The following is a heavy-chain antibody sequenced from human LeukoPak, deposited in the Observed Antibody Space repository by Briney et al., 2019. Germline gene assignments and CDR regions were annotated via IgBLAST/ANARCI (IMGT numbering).Heavy chain of an antibody. CDR1: GFSFSDYY. Sequence: GGSLRLSCAASGFSFSDYYMNWIRQAPGKGLEWVSAISGSGGSTYYADSVKGRFTISRDNSKNTLYLQMNSLRAEDTAVYYCAKGDYYDSSGYDYWGQGTLVTVSS. D-gene: IGHD3-22*01. V-gene: IGHV3-23*01. CDR2: ISGSGGST. J-gene: IGHJ4*02. CDR3: AKGDYYDSSGYDY.